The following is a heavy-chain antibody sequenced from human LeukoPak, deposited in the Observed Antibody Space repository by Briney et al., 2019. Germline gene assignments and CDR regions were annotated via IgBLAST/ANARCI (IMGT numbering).Heavy chain of an antibody. D-gene: IGHD6-13*01. V-gene: IGHV3-21*01. Sequence: GGSLRLSCAASGFTVSSTYMSWVRQAPGKGLEWVSSISSSSSYIYYADSVKGRFTISRDNAKNSLYLQMNSLRAEDTAVYYCARDGSIAAAGLIDYWGQGTLVTASS. CDR3: ARDGSIAAAGLIDY. J-gene: IGHJ4*02. CDR2: ISSSSSYI. CDR1: GFTVSSTY.